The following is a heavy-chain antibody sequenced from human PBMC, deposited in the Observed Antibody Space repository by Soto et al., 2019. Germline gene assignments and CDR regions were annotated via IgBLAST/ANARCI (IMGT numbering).Heavy chain of an antibody. D-gene: IGHD6-19*01. V-gene: IGHV1-18*01. CDR1: GYTFTSYG. CDR3: ARAHIAVAGTVLGAFDI. Sequence: QVQLVQSGAEVKKPGASVKVSCKASGYTFTSYGISWVRQAPGQGLEWMGWISAYNGNTNYAQKLQGRVTMATDTSTSTAYMELRSLRSDDTAVYYCARAHIAVAGTVLGAFDIWGQGTMVTVSS. CDR2: ISAYNGNT. J-gene: IGHJ3*02.